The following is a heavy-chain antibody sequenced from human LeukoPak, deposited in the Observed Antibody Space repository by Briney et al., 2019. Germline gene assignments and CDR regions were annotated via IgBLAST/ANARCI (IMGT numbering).Heavy chain of an antibody. CDR3: AKQKDYGDYYYFDY. CDR1: GFTFSNYG. CDR2: ISYDGSNK. V-gene: IGHV3-30*18. J-gene: IGHJ4*02. Sequence: QPGRSLRLSCAVSGFTFSNYGMHWVRQAPGKGLEWVAVISYDGSNKYYADSVKGRFTISRDNSKNTLYPQMNSLRAEDTAVYYCAKQKDYGDYYYFDYWGQGTLVTVSS. D-gene: IGHD4-17*01.